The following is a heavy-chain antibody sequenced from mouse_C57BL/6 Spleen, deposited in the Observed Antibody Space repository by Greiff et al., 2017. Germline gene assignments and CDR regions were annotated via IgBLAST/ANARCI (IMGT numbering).Heavy chain of an antibody. V-gene: IGHV2-2*01. CDR3: ARFYDYDEGAWFAY. J-gene: IGHJ3*01. CDR1: GFSLTSYG. CDR2: IWSGGST. D-gene: IGHD2-4*01. Sequence: QVHVKQSGPGLVQPSQSLSITCTVSGFSLTSYGVHWVRQSPGRGLEWLGVIWSGGSTDYTAAFISRLSISKDNSKSQVFFKMNSLQADDTAIYYCARFYDYDEGAWFAYWGQGTLVTVSA.